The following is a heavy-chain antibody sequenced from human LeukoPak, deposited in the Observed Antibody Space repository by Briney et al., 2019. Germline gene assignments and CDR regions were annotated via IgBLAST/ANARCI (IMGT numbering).Heavy chain of an antibody. CDR3: ASPSYSGGWYYLDY. J-gene: IGHJ4*02. D-gene: IGHD6-13*01. CDR1: GFTFSSYA. CDR2: ISYDGSNK. V-gene: IGHV3-30-3*01. Sequence: GGSLRLSCAASGFTFSSYAMHWVRQAPGKGLEWVAVISYDGSNKYYADSVKGRFTISRDNSKNTLYLQMNSLRAEDTAVYYCASPSYSGGWYYLDYWGQGTLVTVSS.